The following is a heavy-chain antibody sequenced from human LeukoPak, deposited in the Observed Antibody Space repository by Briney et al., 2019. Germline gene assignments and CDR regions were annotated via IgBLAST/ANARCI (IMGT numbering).Heavy chain of an antibody. J-gene: IGHJ4*02. Sequence: GGSLRLSCAASGFTFNTYDMSWVRQAPGKRLEWVSAMSGSGGSTYYADSVKGRFTISRDNSKNTLYLQIHSLRAEDTAVYYCAKGKGSSSSSIDWWGQGTLVTVSS. CDR3: AKGKGSSSSSIDW. V-gene: IGHV3-23*01. CDR2: MSGSGGST. CDR1: GFTFNTYD. D-gene: IGHD2-15*01.